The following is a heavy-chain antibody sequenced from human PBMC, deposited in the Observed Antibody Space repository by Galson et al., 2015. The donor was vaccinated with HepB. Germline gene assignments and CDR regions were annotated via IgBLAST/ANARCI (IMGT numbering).Heavy chain of an antibody. CDR3: ARHFPLDY. J-gene: IGHJ4*02. CDR2: IYYSGST. Sequence: LSLTCTVSGGSISSSSYYWGWIRQPPGKGLEWIGSIYYSGSTYYNPSLKSRVTISVDTSKNQFSLKLSSVTAADTAVYYCARHFPLDYWGQGTLVTVSS. CDR1: GGSISSSSYY. V-gene: IGHV4-39*01.